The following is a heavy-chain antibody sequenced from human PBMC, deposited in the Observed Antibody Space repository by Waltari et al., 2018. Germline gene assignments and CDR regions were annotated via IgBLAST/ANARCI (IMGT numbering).Heavy chain of an antibody. CDR2: INHSGST. J-gene: IGHJ4*02. CDR3: ARGCYDYVWGSYRTKYYFDY. Sequence: QVQLQQWGAGLLKPSETLSLTCAVYGGSFSGYYWSWIRQPPGKGLEWIGEINHSGSTNHTPSLKSRVTIAVDTSKNQFSLKLSSVTAADTAVYYCARGCYDYVWGSYRTKYYFDYWGQGTLVTVSS. V-gene: IGHV4-34*01. D-gene: IGHD3-16*02. CDR1: GGSFSGYY.